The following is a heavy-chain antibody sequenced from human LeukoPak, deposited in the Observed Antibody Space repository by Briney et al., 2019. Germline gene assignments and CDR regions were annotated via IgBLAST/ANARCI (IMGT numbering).Heavy chain of an antibody. CDR1: GFTFSSYG. CDR2: IWYDGSNK. Sequence: GGSLRLSCAASGFTFSSYGMHWVRQAPGKGLEWVAVIWYDGSNKYYADSVKGRFTISRDNSKNTLYLQMNSLRAEDTAVYYCARDQGAAGTFDAFDIWGQGTMVTVSS. CDR3: ARDQGAAGTFDAFDI. V-gene: IGHV3-33*01. D-gene: IGHD6-13*01. J-gene: IGHJ3*02.